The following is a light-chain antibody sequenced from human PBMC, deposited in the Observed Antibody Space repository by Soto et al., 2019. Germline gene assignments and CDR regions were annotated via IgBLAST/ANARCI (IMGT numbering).Light chain of an antibody. CDR3: QQFYRYPVT. V-gene: IGKV1-5*03. CDR2: KAS. Sequence: DIQMTQSPSTLSASVGDRVTITCRASQSVDTCLAWYQQKPGKAPHLLIYKASSLETGVPSRFSGSGSVTEFTLTISSLQPDDFATYYCQQFYRYPVTFGQGTKVEIK. CDR1: QSVDTC. J-gene: IGKJ1*01.